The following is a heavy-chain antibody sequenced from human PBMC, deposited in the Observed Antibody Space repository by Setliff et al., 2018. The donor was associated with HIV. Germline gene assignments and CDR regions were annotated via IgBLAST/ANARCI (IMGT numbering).Heavy chain of an antibody. CDR2: INPNSGDT. J-gene: IGHJ4*02. CDR3: VRAPYYYDNSGYYYD. Sequence: VASVKVSCKASGYTFTGYYMHWVRQAPGQGPEWMGWINPNSGDTYYAQKFQGSVTMTRDTSINTVYMELTRLRSDDTAVYYCVRAPYYYDNSGYYYDWGQGALVTVSS. D-gene: IGHD3-22*01. CDR1: GYTFTGYY. V-gene: IGHV1-2*02.